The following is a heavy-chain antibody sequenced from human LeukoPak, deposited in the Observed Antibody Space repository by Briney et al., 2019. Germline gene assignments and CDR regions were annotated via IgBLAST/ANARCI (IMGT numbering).Heavy chain of an antibody. J-gene: IGHJ3*01. Sequence: EGSLRLSCAASGFTFSTYGMHWVRQAPGKGLEWVAVTAFNGSNNDYVTSYANSVKGRFTISRDNSKNTLYLQMSGLRAEDTAVYYCARDGGSGWRGTVRFWGQGTMLIVSS. D-gene: IGHD6-19*01. V-gene: IGHV3-30*03. CDR2: TAFNGSNNDYVT. CDR1: GFTFSTYG. CDR3: ARDGGSGWRGTVRF.